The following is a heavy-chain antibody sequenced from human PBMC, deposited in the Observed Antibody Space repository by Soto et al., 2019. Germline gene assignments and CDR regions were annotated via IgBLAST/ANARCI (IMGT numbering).Heavy chain of an antibody. J-gene: IGHJ4*02. Sequence: VGSLRLSCAASGFTFSSYAMSWVRQAPGKGLEWVSAISGSGGSTYYADSVKGRFTISRDNSKNTLYLQMNSLRAEDTAVYYCATRLYDILTGYYIGFDYWGQGTLVTVSS. CDR2: ISGSGGST. D-gene: IGHD3-9*01. CDR1: GFTFSSYA. V-gene: IGHV3-23*01. CDR3: ATRLYDILTGYYIGFDY.